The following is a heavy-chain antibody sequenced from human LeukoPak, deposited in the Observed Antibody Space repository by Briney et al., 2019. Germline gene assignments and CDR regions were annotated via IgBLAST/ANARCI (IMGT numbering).Heavy chain of an antibody. CDR2: INPNSGGT. D-gene: IGHD5-24*01. CDR1: GYTFTGYY. V-gene: IGHV1-2*02. Sequence: ASVKVSCKASGYTFTGYYIHWVRQAPGQGLEWMGWINPNSGGTNYAQKLQGRVTMTRDTSISTAYMDLSSLRSDDTAVYYCARMTADGYNLDYWGQGTLVTVSS. CDR3: ARMTADGYNLDY. J-gene: IGHJ4*02.